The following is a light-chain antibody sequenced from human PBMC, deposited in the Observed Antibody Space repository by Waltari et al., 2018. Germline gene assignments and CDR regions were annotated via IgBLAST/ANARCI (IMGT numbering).Light chain of an antibody. CDR1: QSISSY. CDR3: QHSYSTPT. V-gene: IGKV1-39*01. CDR2: AAS. J-gene: IGKJ1*01. Sequence: DIQMTQSPSSLSTSVGDRVTITRRASQSISSYLNWYQQKPGKAPKLLIYAASSLQSGVPSRFSSRGCGTYFTLTISSLQPEDVATYYCQHSYSTPTFGQGTKVEIK.